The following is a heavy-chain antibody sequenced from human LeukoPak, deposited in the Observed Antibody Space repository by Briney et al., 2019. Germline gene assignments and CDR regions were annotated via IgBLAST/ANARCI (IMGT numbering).Heavy chain of an antibody. CDR3: ARGGYSYGYGY. D-gene: IGHD5-18*01. Sequence: SETLSLICAVYGGSFSGYYWSWIRQPPGKGLEWIGEINHSGSTNYNPSLKSRVTISVDTSKNQFSLKLSSVTAADTAVYYCARGGYSYGYGYWGQGTLVTVSS. V-gene: IGHV4-34*01. CDR2: INHSGST. J-gene: IGHJ4*02. CDR1: GGSFSGYY.